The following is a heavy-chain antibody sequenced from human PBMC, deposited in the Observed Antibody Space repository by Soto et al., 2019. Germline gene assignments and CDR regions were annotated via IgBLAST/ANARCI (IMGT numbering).Heavy chain of an antibody. CDR1: GFTFTSYT. D-gene: IGHD6-13*01. V-gene: IGHV3-21*06. CDR2: ISSSSDYI. J-gene: IGHJ4*02. Sequence: GGSLRLSCAASGFTFTSYTMNWVRQAPGKGLEWVSSISSSSDYIYYADSMKGRVTISRDNVKNSLFLDMNSLTGEDTAVYYCARARVYATGPLDFWGQGTLVTVSS. CDR3: ARARVYATGPLDF.